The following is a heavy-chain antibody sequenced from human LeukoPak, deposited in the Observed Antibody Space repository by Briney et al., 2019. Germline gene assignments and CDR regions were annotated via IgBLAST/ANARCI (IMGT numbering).Heavy chain of an antibody. CDR3: ARRPRDSSGYYYFDY. V-gene: IGHV4-39*01. CDR1: GDSISTSSYY. CDR2: MDHRVAP. Sequence: SETLSLTCTVSGDSISTSSYYWGWIRQPPGKRLERKGRMDHRVAPYYNPSLKSQITTSVDTSKNQFSLKLNSVSAADTAVYYCARRPRDSSGYYYFDYWGQGTLVTVSS. D-gene: IGHD3-22*01. J-gene: IGHJ4*02.